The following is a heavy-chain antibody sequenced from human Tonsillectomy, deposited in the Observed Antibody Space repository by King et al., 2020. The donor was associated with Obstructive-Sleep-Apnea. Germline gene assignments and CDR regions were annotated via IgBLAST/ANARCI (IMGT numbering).Heavy chain of an antibody. CDR1: GFTFSSYA. J-gene: IGHJ4*02. Sequence: VQLVESGGGVVQPGRSLRLSCAASGFTFSSYAMHWVRQAPGKGLELVAVISYDENNKYYADSVKGRFTISRDNSKSKLYLQMNSLRTEDTAVYYCARVALLLRYFDWSNGGYFDYWGQGTLVTVSS. CDR3: ARVALLLRYFDWSNGGYFDY. CDR2: ISYDENNK. V-gene: IGHV3-30-3*01. D-gene: IGHD3-9*01.